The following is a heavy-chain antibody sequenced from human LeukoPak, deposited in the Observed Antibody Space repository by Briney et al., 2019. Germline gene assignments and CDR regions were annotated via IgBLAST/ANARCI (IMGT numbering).Heavy chain of an antibody. CDR1: DYPFTSYG. V-gene: IGHV1-2*02. CDR3: ARVWPCSNGVCPDVFEY. CDR2: IKPNSGGT. D-gene: IGHD2-8*01. Sequence: ASVKVSCKASDYPFTSYGISWVRQAPGQGLEWMGWIKPNSGGTTYAQSFQGRVTMTRDTSISTAYVELRRLTSDDTAVYYCARVWPCSNGVCPDVFEYWGQGTLVTVSS. J-gene: IGHJ4*02.